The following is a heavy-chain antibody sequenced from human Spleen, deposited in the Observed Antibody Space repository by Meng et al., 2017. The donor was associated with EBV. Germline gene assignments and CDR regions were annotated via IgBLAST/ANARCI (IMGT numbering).Heavy chain of an antibody. Sequence: QVQVVQSGAEVKKPGSSVKVSCKASGGTFSSYAFSWVRQAPGQGLEWMGGIIPFFGTANYAQKFQGRVTITADESTSTAHMELSSLRSEDTAIYYCARDRRGYSSGWAPYFDYWGQGTLVTVSS. CDR3: ARDRRGYSSGWAPYFDY. V-gene: IGHV1-69*01. CDR1: GGTFSSYA. CDR2: IIPFFGTA. J-gene: IGHJ4*02. D-gene: IGHD6-19*01.